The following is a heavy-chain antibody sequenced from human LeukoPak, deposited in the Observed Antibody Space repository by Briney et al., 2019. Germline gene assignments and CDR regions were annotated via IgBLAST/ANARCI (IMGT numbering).Heavy chain of an antibody. CDR1: GFTFSSYA. J-gene: IGHJ4*02. CDR3: VKEVSGTTTGGLYYFDY. CDR2: ISSNGGST. D-gene: IGHD1-14*01. Sequence: GGSLRLSCSASGFTFSSYAMHWVRQAPGKGLEYVSAISSNGGSTYYADSVKGRFTISRDNSKNMLYLQMSSLRAEDTAVYYCVKEVSGTTTGGLYYFDYWGQGTLVTVSS. V-gene: IGHV3-64D*06.